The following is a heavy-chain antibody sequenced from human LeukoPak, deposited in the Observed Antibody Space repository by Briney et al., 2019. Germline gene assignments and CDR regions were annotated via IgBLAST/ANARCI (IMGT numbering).Heavy chain of an antibody. J-gene: IGHJ6*02. D-gene: IGHD6-6*01. Sequence: PGGSLRLSCAVSGFTFSSYEMNWVRQAPGKGLEWVSYISSSGSTIYYADSVKGRFTISRDNAKNSLYLQMNSLRAEDTAVYYCARDRDSSSLQEYYYGMDVWGQGTMVTVSS. CDR2: ISSSGSTI. CDR1: GFTFSSYE. V-gene: IGHV3-48*03. CDR3: ARDRDSSSLQEYYYGMDV.